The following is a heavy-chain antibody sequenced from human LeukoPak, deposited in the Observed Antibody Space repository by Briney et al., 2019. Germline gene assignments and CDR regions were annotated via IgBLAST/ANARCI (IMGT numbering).Heavy chain of an antibody. CDR1: GGSFSGYY. D-gene: IGHD5-18*01. Sequence: SETLSLTCAVYGGSFSGYYWSWIRQPPGKGLEWIGEINHSGSTNYNPSLKSRVTISVDTSKNQFSLKLSSVTAADTAVYYCETRGYSYGYYAFDIWGQGTMVTVSS. CDR2: INHSGST. CDR3: ETRGYSYGYYAFDI. V-gene: IGHV4-34*01. J-gene: IGHJ3*02.